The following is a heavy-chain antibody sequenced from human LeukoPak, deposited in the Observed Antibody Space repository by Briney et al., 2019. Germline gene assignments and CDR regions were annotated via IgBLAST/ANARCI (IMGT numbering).Heavy chain of an antibody. CDR2: IIPILGIA. CDR1: GGTFSSYT. Sequence: EASVKVSCKASGGTFSSYTISWVRQAPGQGLEWMGRIIPILGIANYAQKFQGRVTITADKSTSTPYMELSSLRSEDTAVYYCARVYSAYSSSSSLDYWGQGTLVTVSS. V-gene: IGHV1-69*02. CDR3: ARVYSAYSSSSSLDY. J-gene: IGHJ4*02. D-gene: IGHD6-6*01.